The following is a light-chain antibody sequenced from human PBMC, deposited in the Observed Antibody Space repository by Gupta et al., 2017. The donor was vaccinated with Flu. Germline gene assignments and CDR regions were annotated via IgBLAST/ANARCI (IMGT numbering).Light chain of an antibody. CDR2: GAS. J-gene: IGKJ2*01. CDR3: QQYGSSPALS. V-gene: IGKV3-20*01. CDR1: QTVAGSF. Sequence: EVVLTQSPGSLSLSPGERATLSCRASQTVAGSFLAWYQQQPGQAPRLLMYGASTRAAGIPDRFSGSVCGTDFTLTISRREPEDFAVYYCQQYGSSPALSFGQGTKL.